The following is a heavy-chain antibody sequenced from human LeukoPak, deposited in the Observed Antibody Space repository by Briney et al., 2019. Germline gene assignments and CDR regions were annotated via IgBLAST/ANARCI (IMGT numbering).Heavy chain of an antibody. V-gene: IGHV1-3*01. CDR1: GYTFTNYV. D-gene: IGHD3-3*01. CDR2: INAGNGNT. J-gene: IGHJ3*02. Sequence: ASVKVSCMASGYTFTNYVIHWVRQAPGQRLEWVGWINAGNGNTKYSQKFQGRVTITRDTSASTAYMEVSSLRSEDTAVYYCARGFTEWMDAFDIWGQGTMVTVSS. CDR3: ARGFTEWMDAFDI.